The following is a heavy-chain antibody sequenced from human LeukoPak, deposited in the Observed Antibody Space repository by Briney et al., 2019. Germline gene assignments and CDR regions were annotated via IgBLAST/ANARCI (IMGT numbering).Heavy chain of an antibody. CDR2: ISSSSSTI. Sequence: GGSLRLSCAASGFTFSSYSMNWVRQAPGKGLEWVSYISSSSSTIYYADSVKGRFTISRDNAKNSLYLQMNSLRAEDTAVYYCAKDFRVYSYGYDAFDIWGQGTMVTVSS. D-gene: IGHD5-18*01. J-gene: IGHJ3*02. CDR1: GFTFSSYS. V-gene: IGHV3-48*01. CDR3: AKDFRVYSYGYDAFDI.